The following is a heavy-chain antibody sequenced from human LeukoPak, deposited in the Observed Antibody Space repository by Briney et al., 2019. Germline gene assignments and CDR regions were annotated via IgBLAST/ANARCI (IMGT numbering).Heavy chain of an antibody. V-gene: IGHV1-69*05. CDR3: ARGNYGSGTIPTIRFDY. CDR1: GGTFSSYA. J-gene: IGHJ4*02. Sequence: ASVKGSCKASGGTFSSYAISWVRQAPGQGLEWMGRIIPIFGTANYAQKFQGRVTITTDESTSTAYMELSSLRSEDTAVYYCARGNYGSGTIPTIRFDYWGQGTLVTVSS. CDR2: IIPIFGTA. D-gene: IGHD3-10*01.